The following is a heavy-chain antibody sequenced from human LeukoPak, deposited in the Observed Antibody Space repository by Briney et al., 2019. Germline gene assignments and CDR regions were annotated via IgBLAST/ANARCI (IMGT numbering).Heavy chain of an antibody. CDR3: ARDRPPGRNSSGWYFWFDP. V-gene: IGHV1-69*04. CDR1: GGTFSSYT. Sequence: SVKVSCKASGGTFSSYTISRVRQAPGQGLEWMGRIIPILGIANYAQKFQGRVTITADKSTSTAYMELSSLRSEDTAVYYCARDRPPGRNSSGWYFWFDPWGQGTLVTVSS. J-gene: IGHJ5*02. CDR2: IIPILGIA. D-gene: IGHD6-19*01.